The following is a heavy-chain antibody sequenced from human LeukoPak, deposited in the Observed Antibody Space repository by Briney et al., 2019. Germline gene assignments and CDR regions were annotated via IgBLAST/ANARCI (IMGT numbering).Heavy chain of an antibody. CDR1: GFTFSSYA. Sequence: PGGPLRLSCAASGFTFSSYAMSWVRQAPGKGLEWVSVIYGGGTTYYGDSVKGRYAISRDNSKNTLYLQMNSLRVEDTAVYYCARVQGSGYDFEYFDYWGQGTLVTVSS. CDR2: IYGGGTT. J-gene: IGHJ4*02. V-gene: IGHV3-66*01. D-gene: IGHD5-12*01. CDR3: ARVQGSGYDFEYFDY.